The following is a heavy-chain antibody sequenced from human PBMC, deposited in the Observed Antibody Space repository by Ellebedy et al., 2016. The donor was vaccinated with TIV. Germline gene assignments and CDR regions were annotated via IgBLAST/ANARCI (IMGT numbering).Heavy chain of an antibody. CDR1: GVTFSTYG. Sequence: GESLKISCEASGVTFSTYGMTWVRQAPGKGLEWVSGISAGGGSIYYADSVRGRFTISRDNSKNTLYLKMNSLRAEDTAVYYCAKTYGSGSYYPHPVDYWGQGTLVTVSS. CDR2: ISAGGGSI. D-gene: IGHD3-10*01. V-gene: IGHV3-23*01. J-gene: IGHJ4*02. CDR3: AKTYGSGSYYPHPVDY.